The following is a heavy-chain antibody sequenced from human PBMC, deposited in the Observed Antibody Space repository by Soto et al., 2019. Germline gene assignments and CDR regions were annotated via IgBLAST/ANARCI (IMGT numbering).Heavy chain of an antibody. CDR3: ASHRYRARHAFDI. J-gene: IGHJ3*02. CDR1: GYTFTSYG. V-gene: IGHV1-18*04. D-gene: IGHD1-26*01. CDR2: ISAYNGNT. Sequence: VASVKVSCKASGYTFTSYGISWVRQAPGQGLEWMGWISAYNGNTNYAQKLQGRVTMTTDTFTSTAYMELRSLRSDDTAVYYCASHRYRARHAFDIWGQGTMVTV.